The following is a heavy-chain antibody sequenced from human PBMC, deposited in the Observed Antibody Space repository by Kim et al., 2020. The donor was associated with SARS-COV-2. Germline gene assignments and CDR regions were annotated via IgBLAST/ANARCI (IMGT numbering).Heavy chain of an antibody. D-gene: IGHD3-22*01. CDR3: ARHWGDYYETFDY. Sequence: YTPSLKSRVTISVDTSKNQFSLKLSSVTAADTAVYYCARHWGDYYETFDYWGQGTLVTVSS. J-gene: IGHJ4*02. V-gene: IGHV4-39*01.